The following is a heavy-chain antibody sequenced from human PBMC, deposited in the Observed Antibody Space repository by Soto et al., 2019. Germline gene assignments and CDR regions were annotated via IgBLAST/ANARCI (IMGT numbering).Heavy chain of an antibody. CDR3: ARGHYGLDV. J-gene: IGHJ6*02. V-gene: IGHV3-7*01. Sequence: EVQLVESGGQLVQPGGSLRLSCAASGFIFSNHWTSWVRQAPGKGLEWVAHIKSDGSEKYYVDSVKGRFTISRDNAKNSVYLQMTSLRAEDTAVYYCARGHYGLDVWGQGTTVAVSS. CDR1: GFIFSNHW. CDR2: IKSDGSEK.